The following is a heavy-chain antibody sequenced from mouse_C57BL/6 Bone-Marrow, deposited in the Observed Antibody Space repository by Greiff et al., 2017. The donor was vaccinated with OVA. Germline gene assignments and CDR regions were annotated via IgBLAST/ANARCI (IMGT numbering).Heavy chain of an antibody. CDR3: ARENDYDYYYAMDY. D-gene: IGHD2-4*01. CDR2: INNDGSST. J-gene: IGHJ4*01. CDR1: GFTFSDYY. V-gene: IGHV5-16*01. Sequence: DVHLVESEGGLVQPGSSLKLSCTASGFTFSDYYMAWVRQAPEKGLEWVANINNDGSSTYYMDYLKSRFIISSDNAKNILYLQMSSRKSEDTATYYCARENDYDYYYAMDYWGQGTSVTVSS.